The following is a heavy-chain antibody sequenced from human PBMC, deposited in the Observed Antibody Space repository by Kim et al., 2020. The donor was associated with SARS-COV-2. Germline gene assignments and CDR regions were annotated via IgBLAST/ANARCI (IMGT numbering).Heavy chain of an antibody. Sequence: KGRFTISRDNAKNSLYLQMNSLRAEDTALYYCAKDLWKYQLLFGLRGFDPWGQGTLVTVSS. D-gene: IGHD2-2*01. V-gene: IGHV3-9*01. CDR3: AKDLWKYQLLFGLRGFDP. J-gene: IGHJ5*02.